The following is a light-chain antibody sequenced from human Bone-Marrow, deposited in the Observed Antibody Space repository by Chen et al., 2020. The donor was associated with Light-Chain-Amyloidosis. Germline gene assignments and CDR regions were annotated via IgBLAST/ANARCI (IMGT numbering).Light chain of an antibody. CDR2: WAS. Sequence: DIVMSQSRDSLAVSVGESATINCKPSQSGLDSSNKKNYFAWYQQKPGQSPRLLIYWASTRESGVPDRFSGSGSGTDFTLTISSLQAEDVAVYYCQHYYSTPVTFGGGTKVEIK. CDR3: QHYYSTPVT. J-gene: IGKJ4*01. CDR1: QSGLDSSNKKNY. V-gene: IGKV4-1*01.